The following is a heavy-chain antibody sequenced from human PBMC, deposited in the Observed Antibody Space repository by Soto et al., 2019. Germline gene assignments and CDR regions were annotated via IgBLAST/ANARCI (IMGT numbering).Heavy chain of an antibody. CDR1: GYTFTSYG. CDR2: ISTYNTNI. Sequence: QVYLVQSGAAVKKPGASVKVSCKTSGYTFTSYGISWVRQAPGQGLEWMGWISTYNTNIYYAQTLQGRVTLTTETSTSTVYMELRTLRSDDTAIYYCARDDYYYGMDVWGQGTTVTVSS. CDR3: ARDDYYYGMDV. V-gene: IGHV1-18*01. J-gene: IGHJ6*02.